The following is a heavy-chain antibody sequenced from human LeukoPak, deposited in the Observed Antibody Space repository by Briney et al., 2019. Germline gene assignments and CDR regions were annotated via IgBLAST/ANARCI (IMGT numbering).Heavy chain of an antibody. J-gene: IGHJ5*02. CDR2: MNPNSGNT. V-gene: IGHV1-8*01. Sequence: EASVKVSCKASGYTFTSYDINWVRQATGQGLEWMGWMNPNSGNTGYAQKFQGRVTMTRNTSISTAYMELSSLRSEDTAVYYCARMRITVNWFDPWGQGTLVTVSS. D-gene: IGHD3-10*01. CDR3: ARMRITVNWFDP. CDR1: GYTFTSYD.